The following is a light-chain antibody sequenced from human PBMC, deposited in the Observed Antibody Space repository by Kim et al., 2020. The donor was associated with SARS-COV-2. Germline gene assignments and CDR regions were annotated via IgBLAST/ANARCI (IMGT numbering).Light chain of an antibody. CDR1: SGNIASNY. Sequence: NFMLTQPHSVSESPGKTVTISCTRSSGNIASNYVHLYQQRPGSAPIIVIYEDNQRPSGVPDRFSGSIDRSSNSASLTISGLKPEDEADYYCQSYSGVFGGGTQLTVL. V-gene: IGLV6-57*03. J-gene: IGLJ3*02. CDR3: QSYSGV. CDR2: EDN.